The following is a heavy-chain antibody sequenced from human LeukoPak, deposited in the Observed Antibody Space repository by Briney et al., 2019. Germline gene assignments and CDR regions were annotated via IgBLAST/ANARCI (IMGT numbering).Heavy chain of an antibody. CDR3: ARWAEGGWYNWFDP. Sequence: SETLSLTCAVYGGSFSGYYWSWIRQPPGKGLEWIGEINHSGSTNYNPSLKSRVTISVDTSKNQFSLKLSSVTAADTAVYYCARWAEGGWYNWFDPWGQGTLVTVSS. CDR2: INHSGST. D-gene: IGHD6-19*01. V-gene: IGHV4-34*01. CDR1: GGSFSGYY. J-gene: IGHJ5*02.